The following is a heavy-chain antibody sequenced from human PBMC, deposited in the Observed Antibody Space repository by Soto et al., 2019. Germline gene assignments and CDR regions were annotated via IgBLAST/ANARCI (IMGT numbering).Heavy chain of an antibody. CDR1: GFTISTHA. CDR3: ARDSSAWPNYFDS. CDR2: FSGRSGDT. J-gene: IGHJ4*02. Sequence: PGGSLRLSCVASGFTISTHAMTWVRQAPGKGLEWVSSFSGRSGDTYYAAPVKGRFTISGDNSKNTVILQMNNLRAEDTAVYYCARDSSAWPNYFDSWGQGIQVTVSS. D-gene: IGHD6-19*01. V-gene: IGHV3-23*01.